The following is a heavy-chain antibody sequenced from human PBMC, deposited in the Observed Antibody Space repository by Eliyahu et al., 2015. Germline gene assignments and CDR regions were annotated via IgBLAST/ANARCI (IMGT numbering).Heavy chain of an antibody. Sequence: QVQLQESGPGLVKPSQTLSLTCTVSXGXISSGGYYWSWIRQHPGKGLEWIGYIFXXGSTYYNPSLRSRVSISLDTSKNQFSLRLSSVTAADTAVYHCARTYCSGGSCYDGFDPWGQGTLCHRLL. J-gene: IGHJ5*02. CDR1: XGXISSGGYY. D-gene: IGHD2-15*01. CDR2: IFXXGST. CDR3: ARTYCSGGSCYDGFDP. V-gene: IGHV4-31*03.